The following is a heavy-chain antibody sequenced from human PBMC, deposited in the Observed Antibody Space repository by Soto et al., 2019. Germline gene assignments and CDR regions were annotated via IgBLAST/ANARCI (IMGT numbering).Heavy chain of an antibody. CDR2: IDNSGST. CDR1: GGSISNYF. CDR3: ARGGQDFWSGPFDY. Sequence: PSETLSLTCTVSGGSISNYFCNWIRQPAGKGLEWIGRIDNSGSTNYNPSLKSRITMSADTSRNQFSLKLNSVTAADTAVYYRARGGQDFWSGPFDYWGQGALVTVS. V-gene: IGHV4-4*07. J-gene: IGHJ4*02. D-gene: IGHD3-3*01.